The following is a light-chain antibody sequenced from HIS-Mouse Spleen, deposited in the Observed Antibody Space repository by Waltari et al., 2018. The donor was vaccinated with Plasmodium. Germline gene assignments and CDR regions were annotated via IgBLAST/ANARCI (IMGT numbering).Light chain of an antibody. CDR2: GKN. CDR1: SLRSYY. Sequence: SVALGQTVRITCQGDSLRSYYASWYQQKPGQAPVLVIYGKNNRPSGIPDRFSGSSSVNTASLTITGAQAEDEADYYCNSRDSSGTYRVFGGGTKLTVL. J-gene: IGLJ2*01. CDR3: NSRDSSGTYRV. V-gene: IGLV3-19*01.